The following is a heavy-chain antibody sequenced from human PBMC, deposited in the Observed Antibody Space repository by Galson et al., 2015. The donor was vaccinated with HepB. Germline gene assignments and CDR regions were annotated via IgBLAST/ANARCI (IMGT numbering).Heavy chain of an antibody. CDR3: AKEYSGFHGASYVYYGIDV. J-gene: IGHJ6*02. CDR2: ISGSGAGT. CDR1: GFTFSTYA. V-gene: IGHV3-23*01. D-gene: IGHD6-19*01. Sequence: SLRLSCAASGFTFSTYAGFWVRQAPGKGLDWVSGISGSGAGTYYADSVKGWFTISRDNSKNMIYLQMNSLRVEDTAVYYCAKEYSGFHGASYVYYGIDVWGRGTTVSVSS.